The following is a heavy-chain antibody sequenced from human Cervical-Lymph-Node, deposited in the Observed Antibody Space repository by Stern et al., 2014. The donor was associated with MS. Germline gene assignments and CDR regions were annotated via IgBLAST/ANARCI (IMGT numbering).Heavy chain of an antibody. V-gene: IGHV5-51*01. CDR1: GYSFTIYY. CDR3: ARHVQGFDY. J-gene: IGHJ4*02. CDR2: IYPYDSDT. Sequence: EVQLVESGAEVKKPGESLKISCKLSGYSFTIYYIAWVRQMPGKDLEWMGVIYPYDSDTTYSPSFQGQVTISADKSITTAYLQWSSLRASDTAMYYCARHVQGFDYWGQGTLVTVPS.